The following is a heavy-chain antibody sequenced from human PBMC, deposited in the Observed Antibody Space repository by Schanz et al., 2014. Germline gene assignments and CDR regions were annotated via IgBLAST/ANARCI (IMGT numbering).Heavy chain of an antibody. CDR2: ISAYNGHT. Sequence: QVQLIQSGAEVKKPGASVKVSCTASGYTFTSYDINWVRQAPGQGLEWMGWISAYNGHTDYAQKLQGRVTLTTDTSTSTAYMELRNLRSDDTAVYYCARAKRFGDMDVWGQGTAVTVSS. CDR1: GYTFTSYD. J-gene: IGHJ6*02. V-gene: IGHV1-18*01. D-gene: IGHD3-10*01. CDR3: ARAKRFGDMDV.